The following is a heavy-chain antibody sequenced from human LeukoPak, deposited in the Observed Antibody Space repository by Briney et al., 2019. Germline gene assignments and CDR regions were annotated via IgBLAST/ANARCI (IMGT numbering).Heavy chain of an antibody. CDR2: ISGSGGST. CDR3: AKDLLFLVNYGLFDY. Sequence: GGSLRLSCAASGFTFSSYAMSWVRQAPGKGLEWVSAISGSGGSTYYADSVKGRFTISRDNSKNTLYLQMNSLRAEDTAVYYCAKDLLFLVNYGLFDYWGQGTLVTVSS. CDR1: GFTFSSYA. V-gene: IGHV3-23*01. D-gene: IGHD3-10*01. J-gene: IGHJ4*02.